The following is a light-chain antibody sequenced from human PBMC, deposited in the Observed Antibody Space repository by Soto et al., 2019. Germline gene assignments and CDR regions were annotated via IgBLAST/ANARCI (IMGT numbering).Light chain of an antibody. V-gene: IGKV3D-15*02. Sequence: IVMTQSPATLSVSPGERATLSCRASQSVSSNLAWYQQKPGQAPRLLIYGASTRATGIPDRFSGSGSGTDFTLTIDRLEPEDFAVYYCHQYYSSPTTFGGGTKVDIK. J-gene: IGKJ4*01. CDR2: GAS. CDR3: HQYYSSPTT. CDR1: QSVSSN.